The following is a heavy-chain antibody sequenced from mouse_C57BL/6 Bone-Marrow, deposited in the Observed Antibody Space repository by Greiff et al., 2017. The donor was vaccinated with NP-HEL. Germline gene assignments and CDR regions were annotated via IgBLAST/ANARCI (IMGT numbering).Heavy chain of an antibody. CDR3: ARRAYSAWFAY. V-gene: IGHV5-6*02. CDR2: ISSGGSYT. D-gene: IGHD6-5*01. CDR1: GFTFSSYG. J-gene: IGHJ3*01. Sequence: EVKLMESGGDLVKPGGSLKLSCAASGFTFSSYGMSWVRQTPDKRLEWVATISSGGSYTYYPDSVKGRFTIPRDNAKNTLYLQMSSLKSEDTAMYYCARRAYSAWFAYWGQGTLVTVSA.